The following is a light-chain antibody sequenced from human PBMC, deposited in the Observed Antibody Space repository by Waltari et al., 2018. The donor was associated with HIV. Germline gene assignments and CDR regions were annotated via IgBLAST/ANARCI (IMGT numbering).Light chain of an antibody. CDR3: MQALQTPYT. CDR1: QSLLHSNGYNY. V-gene: IGKV2-28*01. CDR2: LGS. Sequence: DIVMTQSPLSLPVTPGEPASISCQSSQSLLHSNGYNYLDWYLQKPGQSPQLLIYLGSNRASGVPDRFSGSGSGTDFTLKISRVEAEDVGVYYCMQALQTPYTFGQGTKLEIK. J-gene: IGKJ2*01.